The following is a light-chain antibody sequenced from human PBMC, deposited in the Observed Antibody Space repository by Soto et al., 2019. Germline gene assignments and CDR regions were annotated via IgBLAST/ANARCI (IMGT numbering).Light chain of an antibody. Sequence: QSVLTQPRSVSGSPGQSVTISCTGTSSDVGGYNYVSWYQQHPGKAPKLMIYDVSKRPSGVPDRFSGSKSGNTASLTISGLHAEDEADYYCCSYAGSYTSYVVFGGGTKLTVL. CDR2: DVS. J-gene: IGLJ2*01. CDR3: CSYAGSYTSYVV. V-gene: IGLV2-11*01. CDR1: SSDVGGYNY.